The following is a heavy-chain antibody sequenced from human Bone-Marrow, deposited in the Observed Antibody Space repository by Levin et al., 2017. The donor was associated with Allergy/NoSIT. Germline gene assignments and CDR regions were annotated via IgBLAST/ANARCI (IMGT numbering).Heavy chain of an antibody. CDR3: ARATLTKRYWYFDL. CDR1: GFTFSDHY. D-gene: IGHD4-17*01. V-gene: IGHV3-11*01. CDR2: ISSSGSNT. Sequence: GESLKISCAASGFTFSDHYMTWIRQAPGKGLEWLSDISSSGSNTNYADSVKGRFTISRENAGNSLSLQMNALRAEDTAVYYCARATLTKRYWYFDLWGRGTLVTVSS. J-gene: IGHJ2*01.